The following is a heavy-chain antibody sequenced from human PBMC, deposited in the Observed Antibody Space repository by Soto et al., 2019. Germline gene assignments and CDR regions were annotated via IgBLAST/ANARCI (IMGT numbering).Heavy chain of an antibody. V-gene: IGHV3-7*03. CDR2: IKQDGSEK. CDR3: AXQYHXFXSGKNYGMVV. Sequence: GGSLRLSCVASGFTFSSYWMSWVRQAPGKGLEWVANIKQDGSEKYYVDSVKDRFTISRDNAKNSLYLHMTSLRADDTAVYYCAXQYHXFXSGKNYGMVVWGQGTTVTVSS. CDR1: GFTFSSYW. J-gene: IGHJ6*02. D-gene: IGHD3-3*01.